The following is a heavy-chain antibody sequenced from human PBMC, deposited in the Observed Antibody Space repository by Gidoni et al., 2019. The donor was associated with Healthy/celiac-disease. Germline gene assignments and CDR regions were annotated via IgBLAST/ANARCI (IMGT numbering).Heavy chain of an antibody. CDR2: INHSGST. D-gene: IGHD3-3*01. CDR1: GGSFSGYY. CDR3: ARGKPKPYDFWSGRGLNYYYYYGMDV. J-gene: IGHJ6*02. V-gene: IGHV4-34*01. Sequence: QVQLQQWGAGLLKPSETLSLTCAVYGGSFSGYYWSWIRQPPGKGLEWIGEINHSGSTNYNPSLKSRVTISVDTSKNQFSLKLSSVTAADTAVYYCARGKPKPYDFWSGRGLNYYYYYGMDVWGQGTTVTVSS.